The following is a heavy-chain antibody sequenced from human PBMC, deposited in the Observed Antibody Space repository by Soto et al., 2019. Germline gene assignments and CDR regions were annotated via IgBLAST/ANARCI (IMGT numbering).Heavy chain of an antibody. J-gene: IGHJ5*02. D-gene: IGHD2-21*02. CDR2: IIPIFGTA. CDR1: GGTFSSCA. CDR3: ARANRVVTAPPGRIWFVP. V-gene: IGHV1-69*13. Sequence: SVKVSCKASGGTFSSCAISWVRQAPGQGLEWMGGIIPIFGTANYAQKFQGRVTITADESTSTAYMELSSLRSEDTAVHYCARANRVVTAPPGRIWFVPWGQGTLVTVSS.